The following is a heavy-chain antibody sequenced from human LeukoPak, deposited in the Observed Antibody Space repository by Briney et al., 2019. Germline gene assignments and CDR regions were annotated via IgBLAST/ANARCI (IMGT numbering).Heavy chain of an antibody. V-gene: IGHV3-23*01. CDR2: ITGSGGNT. Sequence: GGSLRLSCAASGFTFSSYAMSWVRQAPGKGLEWVSTITGSGGNTYYADSVKGRFTISRDNSKNTLYLQMNSLRAEDTAIYHCAKESPVAATGRSWFDPWGQGTLVTVSS. D-gene: IGHD6-13*01. CDR3: AKESPVAATGRSWFDP. J-gene: IGHJ5*02. CDR1: GFTFSSYA.